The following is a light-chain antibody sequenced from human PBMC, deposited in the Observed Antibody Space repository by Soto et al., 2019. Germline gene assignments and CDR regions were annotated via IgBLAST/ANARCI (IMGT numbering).Light chain of an antibody. CDR2: DAS. Sequence: EIVLTQSPVTLSLSPGEPATLSCRASQNVNSAVAWYQQKPGQPPRLLIYDASTRATGVPARFSGSGSGTNFTLTISSLEPEDFAVYYCQQRSKYIFGLGTKLEMK. CDR1: QNVNSA. V-gene: IGKV3-11*01. CDR3: QQRSKYI. J-gene: IGKJ2*01.